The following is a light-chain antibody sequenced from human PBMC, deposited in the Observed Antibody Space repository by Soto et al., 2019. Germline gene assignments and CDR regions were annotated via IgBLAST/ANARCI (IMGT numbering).Light chain of an antibody. CDR3: QHYNNWPRT. V-gene: IGKV3-15*01. CDR2: GAS. CDR1: QSVSST. Sequence: IVMTQSPSTLSVSPGDRATLSCRASQSVSSTLAWYQQKPGQAPRLLIYGASTRATGIPARFSDSGSGTEFTLTISSLQSEDFAVYYCQHYNNWPRTFGQGTKVEIK. J-gene: IGKJ1*01.